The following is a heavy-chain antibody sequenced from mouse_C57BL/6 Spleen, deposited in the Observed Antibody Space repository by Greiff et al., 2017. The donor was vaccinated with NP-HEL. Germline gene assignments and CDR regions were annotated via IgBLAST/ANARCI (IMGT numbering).Heavy chain of an antibody. Sequence: QVQLQQPGTELVKPGASVKLSCKASGYTFTSYWMHWVKQRPGQGLEWIGNINPSNGGTNYNEKFKSKATLTVDKSSSTADMQLSSLTSEDSAVCYCAREGGYYYAMDYWGPGTTVTVSS. CDR2: INPSNGGT. CDR1: GYTFTSYW. V-gene: IGHV1-53*01. CDR3: AREGGYYYAMDY. J-gene: IGHJ4*01.